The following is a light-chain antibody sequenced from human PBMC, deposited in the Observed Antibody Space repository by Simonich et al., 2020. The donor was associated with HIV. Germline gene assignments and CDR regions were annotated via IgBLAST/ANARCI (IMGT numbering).Light chain of an antibody. CDR1: SSDVGANNY. CDR3: CSYAGSSTFI. V-gene: IGLV2-23*02. J-gene: IGLJ1*01. Sequence: QSALTQPASVSGSPGQSITISCTGTSSDVGANNYVSWYQQHPGKAPKLMIYDVIKRPSGVSNRFAGSKSGNTASLTISGLQAEDEADYYCCSYAGSSTFIFGSGTKVTVL. CDR2: DVI.